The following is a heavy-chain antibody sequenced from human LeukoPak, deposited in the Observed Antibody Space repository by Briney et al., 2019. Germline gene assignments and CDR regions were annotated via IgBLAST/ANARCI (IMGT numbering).Heavy chain of an antibody. V-gene: IGHV4-34*01. D-gene: IGHD3/OR15-3a*01. CDR3: ARASRVPGWTKPFDY. J-gene: IGHJ4*02. Sequence: PSETLSLTCAVYGGSFSGYYWSWIRQPPGKGLEWIGEINHSGSTNYNPSLKSRVTISVDTSKNQFSLRLSSVTAADTAVYYCARASRVPGWTKPFDYWGQGTLVTVSS. CDR2: INHSGST. CDR1: GGSFSGYY.